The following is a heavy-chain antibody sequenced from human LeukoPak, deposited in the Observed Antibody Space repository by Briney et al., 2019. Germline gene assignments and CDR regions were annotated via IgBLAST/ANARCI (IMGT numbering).Heavy chain of an antibody. Sequence: SETLSLTCTVSGCSISSYYWSWIRQPPGKGLEWIGYIYYSGSTNYNPSLKSRVTISVDTSKNQFSLKLSSVTAADTAVYYCAKATDKGSGWIYYYYYMDVWGKGTTVTISS. CDR1: GCSISSYY. J-gene: IGHJ6*03. CDR2: IYYSGST. CDR3: AKATDKGSGWIYYYYYMDV. D-gene: IGHD6-19*01. V-gene: IGHV4-59*01.